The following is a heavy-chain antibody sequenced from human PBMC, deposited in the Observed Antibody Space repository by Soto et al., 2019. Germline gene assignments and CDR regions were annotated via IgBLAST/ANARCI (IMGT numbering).Heavy chain of an antibody. Sequence: QVHLVQSGAEVKRPGSSVRVSCRASGGTFYTYAFTWVRQSPGQGLEWMGGITPMSGTTKYAQKFHGRVTFSADESASTAYMDLSNLRSDDTAVYYCARDVSVMTSVFGFWGQGTLITVSS. CDR2: ITPMSGTT. V-gene: IGHV1-69*01. J-gene: IGHJ4*02. CDR1: GGTFYTYA. D-gene: IGHD3-10*01. CDR3: ARDVSVMTSVFGF.